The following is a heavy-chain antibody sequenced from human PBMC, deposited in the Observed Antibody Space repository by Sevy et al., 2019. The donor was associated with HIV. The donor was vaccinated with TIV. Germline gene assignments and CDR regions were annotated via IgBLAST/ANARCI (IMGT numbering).Heavy chain of an antibody. D-gene: IGHD3-22*01. CDR1: GGSISSGDYY. Sequence: SETLSLTCTVSGGSISSGDYYWSWIRQPPGKGLECIGYIFYSGSTYFSPSLKSRVTISLDTSKTQFSLRLSSVTAADTAVFYCARQRASSGYFYFDSWGQGTLVTVSS. V-gene: IGHV4-30-4*01. J-gene: IGHJ4*02. CDR2: IFYSGST. CDR3: ARQRASSGYFYFDS.